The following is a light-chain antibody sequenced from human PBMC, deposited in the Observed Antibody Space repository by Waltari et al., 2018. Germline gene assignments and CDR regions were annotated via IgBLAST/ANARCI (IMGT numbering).Light chain of an antibody. CDR1: QVISNY. J-gene: IGKJ4*01. Sequence: DIQMTQSPSSLSASVGDRVTITCRASQVISNYLAWFQQKPGEAPKSLIFAASSLQSGVPSKFSGSGSGTDFTLTISSLQPEDFATYYCQQYNSYPFTFGGGTKVEIK. CDR3: QQYNSYPFT. CDR2: AAS. V-gene: IGKV1-16*02.